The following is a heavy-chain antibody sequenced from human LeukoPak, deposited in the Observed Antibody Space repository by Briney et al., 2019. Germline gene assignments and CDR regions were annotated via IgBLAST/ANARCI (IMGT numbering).Heavy chain of an antibody. J-gene: IGHJ6*03. V-gene: IGHV3-21*01. CDR1: WFIFSRYS. D-gene: IGHD1-7*01. Sequence: GGALGPSFAASWFIFSRYSMNWGRPSPGKGVEGVSSVTSSSTFIYYADSVKGRFTVSRDNAKNSLYLQMNSLRVEDTAVYYCARSDGRQNYDSYYYYMDVWGKGTTVTVSS. CDR3: ARSDGRQNYDSYYYYMDV. CDR2: VTSSSTFI.